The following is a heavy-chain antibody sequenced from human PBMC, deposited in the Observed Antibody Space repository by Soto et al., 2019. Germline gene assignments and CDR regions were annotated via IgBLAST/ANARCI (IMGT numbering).Heavy chain of an antibody. CDR1: GGSFSSYT. V-gene: IGHV1-69*01. CDR2: IIPNSGTA. CDR3: AREEGFCGTTGCYTGGLGHH. J-gene: IGHJ5*02. D-gene: IGHD2-2*02. Sequence: QVQLVQSGAEVKKPGSSVKVSCKASGGSFSSYTISWVRQAPGQGLVWMGGIIPNSGTANYAQKFRDRLTITADESTSTAHMELRRLRSEDTAVYYCAREEGFCGTTGCYTGGLGHHWGQGIPVSVSS.